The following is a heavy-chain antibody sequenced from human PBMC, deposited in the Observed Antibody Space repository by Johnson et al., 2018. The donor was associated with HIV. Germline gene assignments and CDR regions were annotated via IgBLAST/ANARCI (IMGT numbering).Heavy chain of an antibody. D-gene: IGHD1-26*01. CDR1: GFTFSSYG. CDR3: AKVRGVGATAAFDI. CDR2: ISYDGSNK. J-gene: IGHJ3*02. V-gene: IGHV3-30*18. Sequence: QVQLVESGGGVVQSGRSLRLSCAASGFTFSSYGMHWVRQAPGKGLEWVAVISYDGSNKYYADSVKGRFTISRDNSKNTLYLQMNSLRAEDTAVYYCAKVRGVGATAAFDIWGQGTMVTVSS.